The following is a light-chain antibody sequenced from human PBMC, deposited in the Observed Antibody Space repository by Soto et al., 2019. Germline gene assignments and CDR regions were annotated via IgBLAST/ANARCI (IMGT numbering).Light chain of an antibody. CDR3: QQSYTTPYT. CDR2: AAS. Sequence: DIQMTQSPSSLSASVGDRVTITCRASQSMSSYLNWYQQKPGKTPKLLIHAASSLQSGVPSRFSGSGSGTDFTLTISSLQPEDFATYYCQQSYTTPYTFGQGTKLEIK. J-gene: IGKJ2*01. CDR1: QSMSSY. V-gene: IGKV1-39*01.